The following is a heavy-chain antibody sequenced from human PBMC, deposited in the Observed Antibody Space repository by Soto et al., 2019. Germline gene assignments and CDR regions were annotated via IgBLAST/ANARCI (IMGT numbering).Heavy chain of an antibody. CDR2: ISGSGGST. V-gene: IGHV3-23*01. CDR1: GFTFSSYA. CDR3: AKDYYDSSGYAPFDY. D-gene: IGHD3-22*01. Sequence: GGSLRLSCAASGFTFSSYAMSWVRQAPGKGLEWVSAISGSGGSTYYADSVKGRFTISRDNSKNTLYLQMSSLRAEDTAVYYCAKDYYDSSGYAPFDYWGQGTLVTVSS. J-gene: IGHJ4*02.